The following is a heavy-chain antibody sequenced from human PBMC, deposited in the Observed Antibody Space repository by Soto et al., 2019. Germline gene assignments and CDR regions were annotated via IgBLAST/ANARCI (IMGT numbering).Heavy chain of an antibody. CDR3: ARERSAAGAGWFDP. J-gene: IGHJ5*02. CDR1: GYTFTSYD. Sequence: QVQLVQSGAEVKKPGASVKVSCKASGYTFTSYDINWVRQATGQGLEWMGWMNPNSGNTDYAQKFQGRVTMTRNTSISTADMELSSLRSEDTAVYYCARERSAAGAGWFDPGGQGTLVTVSS. V-gene: IGHV1-8*01. D-gene: IGHD6-13*01. CDR2: MNPNSGNT.